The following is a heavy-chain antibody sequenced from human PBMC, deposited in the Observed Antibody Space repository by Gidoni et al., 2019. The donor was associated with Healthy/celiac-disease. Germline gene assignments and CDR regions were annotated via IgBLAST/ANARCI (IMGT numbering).Heavy chain of an antibody. Sequence: QVQLVQSGAEVKKPGASVKVSCKASGYTFTSHGISWVRQAPGQGLEWMGWISAYNGSTNYAQKLQGRVTMTTDTSTSTAYMELRSLRSDDTAVYYCARDCPVLPTVTTPYYYYGMDVWGQGTTVTVSS. D-gene: IGHD4-17*01. V-gene: IGHV1-18*01. CDR1: GYTFTSHG. CDR3: ARDCPVLPTVTTPYYYYGMDV. CDR2: ISAYNGST. J-gene: IGHJ6*02.